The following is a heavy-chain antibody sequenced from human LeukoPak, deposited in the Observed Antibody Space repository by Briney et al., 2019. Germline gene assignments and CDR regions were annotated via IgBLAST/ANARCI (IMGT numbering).Heavy chain of an antibody. CDR2: LNPNSGVT. CDR3: AREDNWNYDY. V-gene: IGHV1-2*02. D-gene: IGHD1-7*01. Sequence: WASVKVSCKAFGYTFNRYYMHWVRQAPGHGLEWMGWLNPNSGVTKYAQKFQGRVTMTRDTSISTAYMELSSLRSDDTAVYYCAREDNWNYDYWGQGTLVTVSS. CDR1: GYTFNRYY. J-gene: IGHJ4*02.